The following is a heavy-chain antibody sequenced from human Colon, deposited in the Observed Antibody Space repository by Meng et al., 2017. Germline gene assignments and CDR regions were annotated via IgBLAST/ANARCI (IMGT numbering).Heavy chain of an antibody. CDR3: ARDRNGGDFDI. J-gene: IGHJ4*02. D-gene: IGHD2-8*01. CDR2: ISGGSRYM. CDR1: GFTFSYYT. V-gene: IGHV3-21*06. Sequence: GESLKISCVATGFTFSYYTMNWVRQAPGKGLEWVSAISGGSRYMYYGDSMKGRFTISRDDAKGSLFLQMSSLRVEDTGIYFCARDRNGGDFDIWGQG.